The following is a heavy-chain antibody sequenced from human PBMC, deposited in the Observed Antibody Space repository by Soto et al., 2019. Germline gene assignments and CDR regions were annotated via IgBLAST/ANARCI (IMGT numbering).Heavy chain of an antibody. CDR3: ARAPLTRKYDWFDP. V-gene: IGHV4-31*03. CDR2: IYYSGST. J-gene: IGHJ5*02. CDR1: GGSISSGGYY. Sequence: SETLSLTCTVSGGSISSGGYYWSWIRQHPGKGLEWIGYIYYSGSTYYNPSLKSRVTISVDTSKNQFSLKLSSVTAADTAVYYCARAPLTRKYDWFDPWGQGTLVTVSS.